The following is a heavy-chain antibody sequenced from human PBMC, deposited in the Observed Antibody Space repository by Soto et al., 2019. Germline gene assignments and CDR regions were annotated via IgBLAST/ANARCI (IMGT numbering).Heavy chain of an antibody. V-gene: IGHV2-26*01. D-gene: IGHD3-10*01. CDR3: ARIRGWGWLGPNDY. CDR1: GFSLSNARMS. CDR2: IFSNDAK. J-gene: IGHJ4*02. Sequence: QVTLKESGPVLVKPTETLTLTCTVSGFSLSNARMSVSWIRQPPGKALEWLAHIFSNDAKSYSASLKSRLTISKHTYKSQVVLTMTNMDPVDTATYYCARIRGWGWLGPNDYWGQGTLVTVSS.